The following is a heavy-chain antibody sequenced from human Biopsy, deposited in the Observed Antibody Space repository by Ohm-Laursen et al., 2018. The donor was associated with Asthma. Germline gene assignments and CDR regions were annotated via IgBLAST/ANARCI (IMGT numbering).Heavy chain of an antibody. CDR2: GYYSGST. D-gene: IGHD2-21*02. J-gene: IGHJ4*02. CDR3: ARGVDRVTGLLDHFDS. Sequence: TLSLTCPVSGGSINTFYWSWIRQPPGKGLESIGHGYYSGSTNYNPSLKSRVTISIDASKNQFSLKLTSVTAADPAVYYCARGVDRVTGLLDHFDSWGQGTLVTVSS. CDR1: GGSINTFY. V-gene: IGHV4-59*01.